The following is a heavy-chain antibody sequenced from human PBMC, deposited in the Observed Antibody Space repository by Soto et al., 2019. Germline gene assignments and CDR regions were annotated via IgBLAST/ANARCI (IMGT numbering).Heavy chain of an antibody. CDR2: IIPILGIA. CDR3: ASDRDTGYYFDY. J-gene: IGHJ4*02. CDR1: GGTFSSYT. Sequence: QVQLVQSGAGVKKPGSSVKVSCKASGGTFSSYTISWVRQAPGQGLEWMGRIIPILGIANYAQKFQGRVTITADKTTSTAYMELSSLRSEDTAVYYCASDRDTGYYFDYWGQGTLVTVSS. V-gene: IGHV1-69*02.